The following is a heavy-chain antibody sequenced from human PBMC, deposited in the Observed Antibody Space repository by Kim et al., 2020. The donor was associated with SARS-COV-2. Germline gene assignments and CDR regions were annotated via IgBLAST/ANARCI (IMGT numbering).Heavy chain of an antibody. D-gene: IGHD3-22*01. CDR2: IVVGSGNT. Sequence: SVKVSCKASGFTFTSSAVQWVRQARGQRLEWIGWIVVGSGNTNYAQKFQERVTITRDMSTSTACVELSSLRSEDTAVYYCAAFRPVPLPGPLSDGYYYDSSGYYLRDYYYGMDVWGQGTTVTVSS. CDR3: AAFRPVPLPGPLSDGYYYDSSGYYLRDYYYGMDV. J-gene: IGHJ6*02. CDR1: GFTFTSSA. V-gene: IGHV1-58*01.